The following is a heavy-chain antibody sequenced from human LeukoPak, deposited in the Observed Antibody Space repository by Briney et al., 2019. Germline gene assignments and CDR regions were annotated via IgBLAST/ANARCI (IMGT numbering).Heavy chain of an antibody. CDR3: ARVGDFWSGYYPPFDY. Sequence: GGSLRLSCAASGFTLSSNYMSWVRQAPGKGLEWVSVIYSGGSTYYSDSVTGRFTISRDNSKNTLYLQMNSLRAEDTAVYYCARVGDFWSGYYPPFDYWGQGTLVTVSS. CDR1: GFTLSSNY. CDR2: IYSGGST. V-gene: IGHV3-53*01. D-gene: IGHD3-3*01. J-gene: IGHJ4*02.